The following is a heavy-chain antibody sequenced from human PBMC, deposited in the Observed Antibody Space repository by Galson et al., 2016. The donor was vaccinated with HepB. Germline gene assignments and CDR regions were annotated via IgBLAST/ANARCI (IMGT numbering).Heavy chain of an antibody. J-gene: IGHJ4*02. CDR1: GDSISSSSYT. CDR3: ARSITLTQGLDY. Sequence: TLSLTCAVSGDSISSSSYTWNWIRQPPGKGLEWIGYTYHSGTAYYNPSLQSRVTISVDRSKNHFSLQLNSVTAADTAVYYCARSITLTQGLDYWGQGALVTVSS. V-gene: IGHV4-30-2*01. CDR2: TYHSGTA. D-gene: IGHD3-22*01.